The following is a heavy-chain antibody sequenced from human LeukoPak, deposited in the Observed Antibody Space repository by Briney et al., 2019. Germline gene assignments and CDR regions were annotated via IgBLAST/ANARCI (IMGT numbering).Heavy chain of an antibody. D-gene: IGHD5-18*01. CDR1: GYTFTGYY. V-gene: IGHV1-2*02. CDR3: ARAGEGDTAMVPTGY. CDR2: INSNSGGT. J-gene: IGHJ4*02. Sequence: GASVKVSCKASGYTFTGYYMHWVRQAPGQGLEWMGWINSNSGGTNYAQKFQGRVTMTRDTSISTAYMELSRLRSDDTAVYYCARAGEGDTAMVPTGYWGQGTLVTVSS.